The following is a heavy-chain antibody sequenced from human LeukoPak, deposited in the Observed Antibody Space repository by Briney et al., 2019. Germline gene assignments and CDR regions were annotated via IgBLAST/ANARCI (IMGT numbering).Heavy chain of an antibody. CDR3: AKDVDYDFWSGPSDP. Sequence: GGSLRLSCAASTFTFSSYNMNWVRQAPGKGLEWVSSISSSGTYIYYRDSVKGRFTISRDNAENSLYLEMNSLRAEDTAVYYCAKDVDYDFWSGPSDPWGQGTLVTVSS. J-gene: IGHJ5*02. V-gene: IGHV3-21*04. CDR1: TFTFSSYN. D-gene: IGHD3-3*01. CDR2: ISSSGTYI.